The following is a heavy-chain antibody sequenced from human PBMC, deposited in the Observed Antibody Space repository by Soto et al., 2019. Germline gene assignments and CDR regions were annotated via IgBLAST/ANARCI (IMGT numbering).Heavy chain of an antibody. CDR1: GGSISSGDYY. J-gene: IGHJ6*02. D-gene: IGHD2-2*01. V-gene: IGHV4-30-4*01. CDR3: AVSRDGYSMDV. Sequence: PSETLSLTCTVSGGSISSGDYYWSWIRQPPGKGLEWIGYIYYSGSTYYNPSLKSRVTISVDTSKDQFSLKLSSVTAADTAVYYCAVSRDGYSMDVWGQGTTVTVSS. CDR2: IYYSGST.